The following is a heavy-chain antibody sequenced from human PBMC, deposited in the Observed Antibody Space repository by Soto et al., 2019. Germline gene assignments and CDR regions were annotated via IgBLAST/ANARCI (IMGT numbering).Heavy chain of an antibody. D-gene: IGHD6-19*01. CDR1: GFTFSSYW. CDR2: IKQDGSEK. CDR3: ARVAVAGLYYYGMDV. J-gene: IGHJ6*02. Sequence: EVQLVESGGGLVQPGGSLRLSCAASGFTFSSYWMSWVRQAPGKGLEWVANIKQDGSEKYYVDSVKGRFTISRDNAKNSVYLQMNSLRAENTAVYYCARVAVAGLYYYGMDVWGQGTTVSVSS. V-gene: IGHV3-7*05.